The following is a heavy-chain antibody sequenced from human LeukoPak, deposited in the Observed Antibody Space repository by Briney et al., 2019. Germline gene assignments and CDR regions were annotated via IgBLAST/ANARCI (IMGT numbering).Heavy chain of an antibody. CDR2: ISYSENT. Sequence: SETLSLTCTASGGSINSYYYSWIRQPPGKGLEWIGYISYSENTNYNPSLKGRVTISADSSKNQFSLKLTSVTAADTAMYYCARGYSNAPGYWGQGTLVTVSS. D-gene: IGHD4-11*01. V-gene: IGHV4-59*01. CDR1: GGSINSYY. CDR3: ARGYSNAPGY. J-gene: IGHJ4*02.